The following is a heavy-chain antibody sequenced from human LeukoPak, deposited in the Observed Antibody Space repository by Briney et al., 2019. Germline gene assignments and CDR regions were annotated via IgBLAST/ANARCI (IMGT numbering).Heavy chain of an antibody. J-gene: IGHJ6*02. CDR2: IYYSGST. V-gene: IGHV4-39*01. Sequence: SETLSLTCTVSGGSIRSSSYYWGWLRQPPGKGLEWIGSIYYSGSTYYNPSLKSRVTISVDTSKNQFSLKLSSVTAADTAVYYCARAVTYCSGGSCQHYYYYYGMDAWGQGTTVTVSS. D-gene: IGHD2-15*01. CDR3: ARAVTYCSGGSCQHYYYYYGMDA. CDR1: GGSIRSSSYY.